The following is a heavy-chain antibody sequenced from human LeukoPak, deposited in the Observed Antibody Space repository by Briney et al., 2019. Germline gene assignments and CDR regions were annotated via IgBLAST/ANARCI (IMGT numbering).Heavy chain of an antibody. CDR3: ASGYSSSWYTLSHRYFQH. CDR1: GYTFTGYY. J-gene: IGHJ1*01. Sequence: ASVKVSCKASGYTFTGYYMHWVRQAPGQGLEWMGWINPNSGGTNYAQKFQGRVTMTRDTSISTAYMELSRLRSDDTAVYYCASGYSSSWYTLSHRYFQHWGQGTLVTVSS. CDR2: INPNSGGT. V-gene: IGHV1-2*02. D-gene: IGHD6-13*01.